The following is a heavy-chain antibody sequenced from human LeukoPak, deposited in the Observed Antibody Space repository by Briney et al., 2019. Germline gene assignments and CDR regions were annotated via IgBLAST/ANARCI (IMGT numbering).Heavy chain of an antibody. J-gene: IGHJ4*02. CDR3: AKDSYNWNERGFDY. V-gene: IGHV3-30*02. D-gene: IGHD1-20*01. CDR2: IRYDGSNK. CDR1: GFTFSSYG. Sequence: PGGSLRLSCAASGFTFSSYGMHWVRQAPGKGLEWVAFIRYDGSNKYYADSVKGRFTISRDNSRNTLYLQMNSLRAEDTAVYYCAKDSYNWNERGFDYWGQGTLVTVSS.